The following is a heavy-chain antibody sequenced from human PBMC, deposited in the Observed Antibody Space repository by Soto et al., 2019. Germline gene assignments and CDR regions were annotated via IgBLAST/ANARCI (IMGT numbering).Heavy chain of an antibody. V-gene: IGHV4-59*01. D-gene: IGHD6-13*01. J-gene: IGHJ4*02. CDR3: ARFSSWSPFDD. CDR2: IYYSGST. Sequence: PSETLSLTCTVSGGSISSYYWSWIRQPPGKGLEWIGYIYYSGSTNYNPSLKSRVTISVDTSKNQFSLKLSSVTAADTAVYYCARFSSWSPFDDWGQGTLVTVSS. CDR1: GGSISSYY.